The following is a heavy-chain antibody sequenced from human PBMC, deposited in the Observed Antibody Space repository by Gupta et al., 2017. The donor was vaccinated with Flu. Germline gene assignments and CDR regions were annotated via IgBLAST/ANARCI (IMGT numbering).Heavy chain of an antibody. J-gene: IGHJ4*02. CDR3: ARSDYDFWSGYLSWIDY. Sequence: QVQLVESGGGVVQPGRSLRLSCAASGFTFSSYGMHWVRQAPGKGLEWVAVIWYDGSNKYYADSVKGRFTISRDNSKNTLYLQMNSLRAEDTAVYYCARSDYDFWSGYLSWIDYWGQGTLVTVSS. CDR2: IWYDGSNK. V-gene: IGHV3-33*01. D-gene: IGHD3-3*01. CDR1: GFTFSSYG.